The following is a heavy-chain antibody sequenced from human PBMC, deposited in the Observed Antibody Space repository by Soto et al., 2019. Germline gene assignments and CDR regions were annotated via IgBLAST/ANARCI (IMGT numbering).Heavy chain of an antibody. CDR1: GFTFSMYW. V-gene: IGHV3-74*01. J-gene: IGHJ4*02. CDR2: INDDGIST. D-gene: IGHD1-1*01. CDR3: TRGPRSTPTGTVAF. Sequence: EVQLVESGGGLVQPGGSLRLSCAASGFTFSMYWMHWVRQVPGKGPEWVSRINDDGISTNYADSVKGRFTISRDNAKNTLYLQMNALRVEDTAVYYCTRGPRSTPTGTVAFWGQGTLVTVSS.